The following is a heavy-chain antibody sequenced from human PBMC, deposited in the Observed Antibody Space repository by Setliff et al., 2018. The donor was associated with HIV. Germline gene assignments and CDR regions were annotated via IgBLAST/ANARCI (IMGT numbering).Heavy chain of an antibody. CDR1: GMSISGYY. V-gene: IGHV4-59*01. CDR3: ARDHESGAFDL. Sequence: PSETLSLTCRVSGMSISGYYWSWIRQSPGKGLEWIGYIYYTGTTSYNPSLKSRVTIQVDTSNNRFSLNLRSATVADTAVYFCARDHESGAFDLWGQGTMVT. J-gene: IGHJ3*01. CDR2: IYYTGTT. D-gene: IGHD3-10*01.